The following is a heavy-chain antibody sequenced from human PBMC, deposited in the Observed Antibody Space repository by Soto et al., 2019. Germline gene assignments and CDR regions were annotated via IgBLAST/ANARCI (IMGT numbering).Heavy chain of an antibody. Sequence: PGGSLRLSCAASGFTFSSYAMNWVRQAAGKGLEWVSTISESGGRTYHADSVKGRFTISRDNSKNTLYLQMTRLTNEDTAVYYCVSGTTFGAYYYYGMDVWGQGTTVTVSS. CDR1: GFTFSSYA. D-gene: IGHD1-1*01. V-gene: IGHV3-23*01. CDR2: ISESGGRT. CDR3: VSGTTFGAYYYYGMDV. J-gene: IGHJ6*02.